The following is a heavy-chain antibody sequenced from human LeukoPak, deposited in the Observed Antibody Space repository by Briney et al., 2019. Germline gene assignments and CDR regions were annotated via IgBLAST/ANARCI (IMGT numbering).Heavy chain of an antibody. CDR3: AELGITMVGGV. J-gene: IGHJ6*04. CDR1: GFTFSSYE. V-gene: IGHV3-48*03. Sequence: GGSLRLSCAASGFTFSSYEMNWVRQAPGKGLEWVSYISSSGCTIYYADSVKGRFTISRDNAKNSLYLQMNSLRAEDTAVYYCAELGITMVGGVWGKGTTVTISS. D-gene: IGHD3-10*02. CDR2: ISSSGCTI.